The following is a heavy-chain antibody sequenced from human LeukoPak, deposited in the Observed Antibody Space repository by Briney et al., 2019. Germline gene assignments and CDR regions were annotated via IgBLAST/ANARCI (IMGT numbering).Heavy chain of an antibody. J-gene: IGHJ4*02. CDR1: GGSISSSSYY. V-gene: IGHV4-39*07. Sequence: KPSETLSLTCTVSGGSISSSSYYWGWIRQPPGKGLEWIGSIYYSGSTYYNPSLKSRVTISVDTSKNQFSLKLSSVTAADTAVYYCARRYSPHIAAAGDFDYWGQGTLVTVSS. CDR3: ARRYSPHIAAAGDFDY. CDR2: IYYSGST. D-gene: IGHD6-13*01.